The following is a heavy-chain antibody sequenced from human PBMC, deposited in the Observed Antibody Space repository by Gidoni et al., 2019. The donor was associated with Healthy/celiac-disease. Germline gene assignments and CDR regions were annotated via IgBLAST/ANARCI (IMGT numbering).Heavy chain of an antibody. V-gene: IGHV3-23*01. CDR3: ASQSDIVVVPAAKGALGSSGWYRSRDYYYGMDV. CDR2: MSGSGGST. Sequence: EVQLLESGGGLVQPGGSLRLSCAASGFTFSSYAMSWVRQAPGKGLEWVSAMSGSGGSTYYADSVKGRFTISRDNSKNTLYLQMNSLRAEDTAVYYCASQSDIVVVPAAKGALGSSGWYRSRDYYYGMDVWGQGTTVTVSS. J-gene: IGHJ6*02. CDR1: GFTFSSYA. D-gene: IGHD2-2*01.